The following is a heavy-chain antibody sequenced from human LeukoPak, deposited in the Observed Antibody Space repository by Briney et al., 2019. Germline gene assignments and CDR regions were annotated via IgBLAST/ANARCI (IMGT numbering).Heavy chain of an antibody. CDR2: IYTSGST. Sequence: PSETLFLTCTVSGGSISSGSYYWSWIRQPARRGLEWIGRIYTSGSTNYNPSLKSRVTISVDTSKNQFSLKLSSVTAADTAVYYSARGGDFLWFGELPDYWRQGSLVTVSS. J-gene: IGHJ4*02. D-gene: IGHD3-10*01. V-gene: IGHV4-61*02. CDR3: ARGGDFLWFGELPDY. CDR1: GGSISSGSYY.